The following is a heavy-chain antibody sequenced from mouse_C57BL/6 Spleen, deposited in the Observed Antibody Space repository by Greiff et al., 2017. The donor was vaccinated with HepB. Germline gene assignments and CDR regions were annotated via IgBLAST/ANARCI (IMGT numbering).Heavy chain of an antibody. Sequence: QVQLQQSGAELARPGASVKLSCKASGYTFTSYGISWVKQRTGQGLEWIGEIYPRSGNTYYNEKFKGKATLTADKSSSTAYMELRSLTSEDSAVYFCARPHRAYWGQGTLVTVSA. J-gene: IGHJ3*01. CDR2: IYPRSGNT. CDR1: GYTFTSYG. CDR3: ARPHRAY. V-gene: IGHV1-81*01. D-gene: IGHD2-14*01.